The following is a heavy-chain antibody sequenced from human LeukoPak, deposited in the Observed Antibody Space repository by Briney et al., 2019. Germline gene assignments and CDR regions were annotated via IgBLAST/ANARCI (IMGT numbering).Heavy chain of an antibody. J-gene: IGHJ4*02. CDR2: IWYGGSNK. CDR1: GITFSNYG. V-gene: IGHV3-30*02. Sequence: GGSLRLSCAASGITFSNYGMHWVRQAPGKGLERVAVIWYGGSNKYYADSVKGRFTISRDNSKNTLYLQMNSLRAEDTAVYYCAKEDYSSSFDYWGQGTLVTVSS. CDR3: AKEDYSSSFDY. D-gene: IGHD4-11*01.